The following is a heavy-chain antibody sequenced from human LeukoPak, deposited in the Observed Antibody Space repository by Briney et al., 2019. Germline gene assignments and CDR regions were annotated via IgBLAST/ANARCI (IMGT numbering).Heavy chain of an antibody. CDR3: ARPYDFWSGYLYY. V-gene: IGHV4-39*01. CDR2: IYYSGST. J-gene: IGHJ4*02. D-gene: IGHD3-3*01. CDR1: GGSISSSSYY. Sequence: PSETLSLTCAVSGGSISSSSYYWGWIRQPPGKGLKWIGSIYYSGSTYYDPSLKSRVTISVDTSKNQFSLKLSSVTAADTAVYYCARPYDFWSGYLYYWGQGTLVTVSS.